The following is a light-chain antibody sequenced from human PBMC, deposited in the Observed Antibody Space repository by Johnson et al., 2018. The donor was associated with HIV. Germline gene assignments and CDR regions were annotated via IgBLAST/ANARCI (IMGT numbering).Light chain of an antibody. CDR1: SSNIGRNY. V-gene: IGLV1-51*02. Sequence: QSALTQPPSVSAAPGQKVTISCSGSSSNIGRNYVSWYQQLPGTAPKLLIYENNKRPSGIPDRFSGSKSGTSATLGIPGLQPGDEADYYCGTWDSSLSAGYVFGTGTKVTVL. J-gene: IGLJ1*01. CDR2: ENN. CDR3: GTWDSSLSAGYV.